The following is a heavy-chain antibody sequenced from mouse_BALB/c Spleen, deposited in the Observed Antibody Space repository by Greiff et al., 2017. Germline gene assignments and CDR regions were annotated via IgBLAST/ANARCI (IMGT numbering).Heavy chain of an antibody. J-gene: IGHJ4*01. D-gene: IGHD6-2*01. CDR2: IYPGDGDT. CDR3: ARSLDAMDY. V-gene: IGHV1-87*01. Sequence: QVQLQQSGAELARPGASVKLSCKASGYTFTSYWMQWVKQRPGQGLEWIGAIYPGDGDTRYTQKFKGKATLTADKSSSTAYMQLSSLASEDSAVYYCARSLDAMDYWGQGTSVTVSS. CDR1: GYTFTSYW.